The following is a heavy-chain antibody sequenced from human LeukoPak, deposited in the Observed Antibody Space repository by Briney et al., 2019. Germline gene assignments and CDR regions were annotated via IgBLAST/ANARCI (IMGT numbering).Heavy chain of an antibody. V-gene: IGHV3-30*02. CDR1: GFTFSSYG. D-gene: IGHD3-22*01. Sequence: PGGSLRLSCATSGFTFSSYGMHWVRQAPGKGLEWVAFIWYDGSNKYYADSVKGRFTISRDNSKNTLYLQMNSLKPEDTAVYYCAKDPRAYDSSGYYYFDCWGQGTLVTVSS. J-gene: IGHJ4*02. CDR3: AKDPRAYDSSGYYYFDC. CDR2: IWYDGSNK.